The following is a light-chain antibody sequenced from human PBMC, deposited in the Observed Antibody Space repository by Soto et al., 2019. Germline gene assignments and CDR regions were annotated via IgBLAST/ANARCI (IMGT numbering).Light chain of an antibody. CDR2: GDN. J-gene: IGLJ1*01. Sequence: QSVLTQPPSVSGAPGQRVAISCTGSSSNIGAEYDVHWYQQLPGTAPKRLIYGDNNRPSGVPDRFSGSKSGTSASLAISGLRPEDEADYYCPSCDGSLTTFMFGTGTKLTVL. CDR3: PSCDGSLTTFM. V-gene: IGLV1-40*01. CDR1: SSNIGAEYD.